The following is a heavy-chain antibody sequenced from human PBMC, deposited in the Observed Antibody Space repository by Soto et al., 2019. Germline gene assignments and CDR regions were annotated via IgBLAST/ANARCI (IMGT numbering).Heavy chain of an antibody. CDR2: IIPVFGTP. D-gene: IGHD4-17*01. CDR3: ARKMNTAKTYGLDV. J-gene: IGHJ6*02. CDR1: GCTFITYS. V-gene: IGHV1-69*01. Sequence: QVQLVQSGAELKKPGSSMEVSCQASGCTFITYSLNWVRQAPGQGLEWMGGIIPVFGTPNYAQKFQGGVTITADESTSTAYMELTSLTSEDTAVYYCARKMNTAKTYGLDVWGQGTTVTVSS.